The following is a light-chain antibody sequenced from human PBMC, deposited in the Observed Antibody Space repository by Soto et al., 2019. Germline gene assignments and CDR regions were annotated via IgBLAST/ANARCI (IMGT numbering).Light chain of an antibody. J-gene: IGKJ4*01. CDR2: GAS. V-gene: IGKV3D-15*01. CDR3: QQYSVWHLT. Sequence: EIVLTQSPATLSVSPGERAALSCRASQSVSNNLAWYQQKPGQPPRLLIFGASTRATGIPARFSGSGSEAKFALTIITPQSEDCAVYYCQQYSVWHLTFGGGTKVEIK. CDR1: QSVSNN.